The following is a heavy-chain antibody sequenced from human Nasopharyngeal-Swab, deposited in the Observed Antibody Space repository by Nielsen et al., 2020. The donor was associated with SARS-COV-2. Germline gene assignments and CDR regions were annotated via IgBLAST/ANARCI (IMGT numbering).Heavy chain of an antibody. Sequence: WVRQAPGQGLEWMGIINPSGGSTGYAQKFQGRVTMTRDTSTSTVYMELSSLRSEDTAVYYCARGRDCTNGVCYAGGTDAFDIWGQGTMVTV. V-gene: IGHV1-46*01. CDR2: INPSGGST. J-gene: IGHJ3*02. CDR3: ARGRDCTNGVCYAGGTDAFDI. D-gene: IGHD2-8*01.